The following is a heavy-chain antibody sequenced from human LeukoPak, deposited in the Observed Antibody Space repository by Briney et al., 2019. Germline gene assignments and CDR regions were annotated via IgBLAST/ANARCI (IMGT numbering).Heavy chain of an antibody. J-gene: IGHJ4*02. D-gene: IGHD4-17*01. CDR3: AKNTESFGDSSPGY. V-gene: IGHV3-23*01. CDR2: ISGNGGRT. Sequence: PGGSLRLSCAASGFTFSNYAMNWVRQAPGKGLEWVAVISGNGGRTYYADSVKGRFTVSRDNSKNTVYLQMNSLRADYTAVYYCAKNTESFGDSSPGYWGQGTLVTVSS. CDR1: GFTFSNYA.